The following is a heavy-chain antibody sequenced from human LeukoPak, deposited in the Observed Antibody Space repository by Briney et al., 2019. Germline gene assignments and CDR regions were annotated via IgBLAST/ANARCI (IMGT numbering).Heavy chain of an antibody. V-gene: IGHV3-33*01. CDR1: GFTFSSYG. CDR2: IWYDGSNK. Sequence: PGGSLRLSCAASGFTFSSYGMHWVRQAPGKGLEWVAVIWYDGSNKYYADSVKGRFTISRDNSKNTLYLQMNNLRAEDTALYYCAGRPTGYSSGYVCWGQGALVTVSS. J-gene: IGHJ4*02. CDR3: AGRPTGYSSGYVC. D-gene: IGHD5-18*01.